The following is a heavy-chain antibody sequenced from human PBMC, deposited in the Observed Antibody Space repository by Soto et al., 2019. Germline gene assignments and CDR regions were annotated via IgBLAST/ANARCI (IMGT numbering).Heavy chain of an antibody. D-gene: IGHD3-3*01. CDR3: ATRVKGDFDV. CDR1: GDTFSRHY. J-gene: IGHJ6*01. V-gene: IGHV1-46*03. Sequence: QVQLMQPGAEAMKPGASMTVSCKASGDTFSRHYVHWVRQAPGQGLEWMGRINPGYGDTTYSEEFQGRVTMTRDTSTNTVYMDLSSLRSDDTAVYYCATRVKGDFDVWGQGTTVVVS. CDR2: INPGYGDT.